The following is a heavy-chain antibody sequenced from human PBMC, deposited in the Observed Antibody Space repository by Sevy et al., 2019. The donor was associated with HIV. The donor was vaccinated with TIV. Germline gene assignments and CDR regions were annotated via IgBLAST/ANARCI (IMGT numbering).Heavy chain of an antibody. D-gene: IGHD1-26*01. CDR1: GFPFKNAW. V-gene: IGHV3-15*07. CDR3: STPLLGASWATFDI. CDR2: IKSNMDGRAA. J-gene: IGHJ3*02. Sequence: GGSLRLSCTVSGFPFKNAWMHWVRQAPGRELEWVGRIKSNMDGRAAEYSAPVKGRFSISRDDSKNTVYLQMNSLKIEDTAVYYCSTPLLGASWATFDIWGQGTMVTVSS.